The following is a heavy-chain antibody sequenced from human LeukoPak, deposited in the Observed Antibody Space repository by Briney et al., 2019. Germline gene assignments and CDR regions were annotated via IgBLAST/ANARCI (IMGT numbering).Heavy chain of an antibody. J-gene: IGHJ6*04. D-gene: IGHD3-10*01. V-gene: IGHV3-30*04. CDR1: GFTFSSYA. CDR2: ISYDGSNK. Sequence: GRSLRLSCAASGFTFSSYAMHWVRQAPGKGLEWVAVISYDGSNKYYADSVKGRFTISRDNSKNTLYLQMNSLRAEDTAVYYCAGDAKILLWFGHGMDVWGKGTTVTVSS. CDR3: AGDAKILLWFGHGMDV.